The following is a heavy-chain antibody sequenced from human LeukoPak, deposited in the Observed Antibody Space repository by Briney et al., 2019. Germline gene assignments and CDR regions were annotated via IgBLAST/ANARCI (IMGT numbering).Heavy chain of an antibody. J-gene: IGHJ4*02. D-gene: IGHD3-9*01. Sequence: TSQSRSPTCAISGDSVSSNSAAWNRLRQSPSRGLEWLGMTYYRSKWYNDYAVSVKSRITINPDTSKNQFSLQLNSVTPEDTAVYYCARELGYFDWLSPFDYWGQGTLVTVSS. V-gene: IGHV6-1*01. CDR3: ARELGYFDWLSPFDY. CDR1: GDSVSSNSAA. CDR2: TYYRSKWYN.